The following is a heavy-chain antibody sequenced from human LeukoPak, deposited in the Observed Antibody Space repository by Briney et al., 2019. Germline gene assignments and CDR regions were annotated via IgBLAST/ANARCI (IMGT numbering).Heavy chain of an antibody. CDR2: IYNSRRT. D-gene: IGHD3-22*01. J-gene: IGHJ4*02. V-gene: IGHV4-59*08. CDR3: ARHYYDSSDSYSFDY. Sequence: LEALSLTCTVSVGSISSYFWSWIRQPPGKGLEWIWYIYNSRRTTYSPYSKSRVTISRNRSKSQLSLRLSSVTAADTAVYSCARHYYDSSDSYSFDYWGKGTLVTVSS. CDR1: VGSISSYF.